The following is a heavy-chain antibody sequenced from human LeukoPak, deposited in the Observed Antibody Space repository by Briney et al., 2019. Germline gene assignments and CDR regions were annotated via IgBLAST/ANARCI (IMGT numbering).Heavy chain of an antibody. J-gene: IGHJ1*01. D-gene: IGHD6-13*01. CDR3: SSLRGSSSQYFQH. V-gene: IGHV3-15*01. Sequence: GGSLRLSCAASGFSFINAGVSWVGQAPGQGLEWVGRIKSKIDGGTTDYAAPVKGRFTISRDDSKDTLYLQMDSLKTEDTAVYYCSSLRGSSSQYFQHWGQGTLVTVSS. CDR1: GFSFINAG. CDR2: IKSKIDGGTT.